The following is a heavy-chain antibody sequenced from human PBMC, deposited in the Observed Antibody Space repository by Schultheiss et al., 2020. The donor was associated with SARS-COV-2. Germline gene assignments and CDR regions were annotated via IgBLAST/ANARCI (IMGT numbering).Heavy chain of an antibody. V-gene: IGHV3-33*01. Sequence: SCAASGFTFSSYGMHWVRQAPGGLEWVAVIWYDGSNKYYADSVKGRFTISRDNSKNTLYLQMNSLRAEDTAVYYCARGLYYYDSSGYPRGVYFQHWGQGTLVTVSS. CDR1: GFTFSSYG. CDR2: IWYDGSNK. J-gene: IGHJ1*01. D-gene: IGHD3-22*01. CDR3: ARGLYYYDSSGYPRGVYFQH.